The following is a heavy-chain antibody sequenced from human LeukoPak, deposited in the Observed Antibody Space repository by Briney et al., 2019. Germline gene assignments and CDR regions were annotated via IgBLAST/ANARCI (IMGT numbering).Heavy chain of an antibody. CDR1: GGSISSGDYY. J-gene: IGHJ3*02. CDR3: AREGWPFGAFDI. CDR2: IYYSGST. D-gene: IGHD3-16*01. Sequence: PSQTLSLTCTVSGGSISSGDYYWSWIRQPPGKGLEWIGYIYYSGSTYYNPSLKSRVTISVDTSKNQFSLKLSSVTAADTAVYYCAREGWPFGAFDIWGQGTMLTVSS. V-gene: IGHV4-30-4*08.